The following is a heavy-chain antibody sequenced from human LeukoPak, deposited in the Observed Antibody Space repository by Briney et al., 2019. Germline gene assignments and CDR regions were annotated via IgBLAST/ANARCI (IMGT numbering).Heavy chain of an antibody. CDR3: ARCIAARRYFQGELDY. J-gene: IGHJ4*02. D-gene: IGHD6-6*01. CDR2: ISAYNGNT. V-gene: IGHV1-18*01. CDR1: GYTFTSYG. Sequence: ASVKVSCKASGYTFTSYGISWVRQAPGQGLEWMGWISAYNGNTNYAQKLQGRVTMTTDTSTSIAYMELRSLRSDDTAVYYCARCIAARRYFQGELDYWGQGTLVTVSS.